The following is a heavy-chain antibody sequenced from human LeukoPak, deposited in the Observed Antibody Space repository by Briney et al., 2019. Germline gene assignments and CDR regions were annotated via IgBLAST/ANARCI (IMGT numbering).Heavy chain of an antibody. CDR2: ISYDGSNK. V-gene: IGHV3-30*03. CDR3: ARFAAGGSYYYYMDV. J-gene: IGHJ6*03. CDR1: GFTFSSYG. D-gene: IGHD6-25*01. Sequence: GGSLRLSCAASGFTFSSYGMHWVRQAPGKGLEWVAVISYDGSNKYYADSVKGRFTISRDNSKNTLYLQMNSLRADDTAVYYCARFAAGGSYYYYMDVWGKGATVTVSS.